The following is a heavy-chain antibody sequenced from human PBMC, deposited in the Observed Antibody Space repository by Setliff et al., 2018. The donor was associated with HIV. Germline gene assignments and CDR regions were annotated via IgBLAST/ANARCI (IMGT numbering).Heavy chain of an antibody. CDR2: IYTSGST. Sequence: SETLSLTCTVSGGSISSGRYYWSWLRQPAGKGLEWIGHIYTSGSTNYNPSLKSQVTISVAMSKNQFSLKLSSVTAADTAVYYCARDPTERFGYYYYMDVWGKGTTVTVSS. V-gene: IGHV4-61*09. CDR1: GGSISSGRYY. J-gene: IGHJ6*03. CDR3: ARDPTERFGYYYYMDV. D-gene: IGHD3-16*01.